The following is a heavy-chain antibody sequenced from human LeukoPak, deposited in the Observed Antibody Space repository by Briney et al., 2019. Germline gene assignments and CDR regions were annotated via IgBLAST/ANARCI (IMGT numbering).Heavy chain of an antibody. J-gene: IGHJ5*02. CDR2: INPNSGGT. CDR1: GYTFTGYY. CDR3: ARSPLLTMIVLYNWFDP. D-gene: IGHD3-22*01. V-gene: IGHV1-2*02. Sequence: ASVKVSCKACGYTFTGYYMHWVRQPPGQGLEWMGWINPNSGGTNYAQKFQGRVTMTRDTSISTAYMELSRLRSDDTAVYYCARSPLLTMIVLYNWFDPWGQGTLVTVSS.